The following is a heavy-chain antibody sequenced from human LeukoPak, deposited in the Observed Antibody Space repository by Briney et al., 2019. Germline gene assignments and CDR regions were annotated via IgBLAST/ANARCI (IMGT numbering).Heavy chain of an antibody. D-gene: IGHD6-13*01. CDR1: GYTFTSYD. J-gene: IGHJ4*02. Sequence: GASVTVSCKASGYTFTSYDINWVRQATGQGLEWMGWMNPNSGNTGYAQKFQGRVTMTRNTSINTAYMELSSLRSEDTAVYYCARGFGSSSWDTPVDYWGQGTLVTVSS. CDR2: MNPNSGNT. V-gene: IGHV1-8*01. CDR3: ARGFGSSSWDTPVDY.